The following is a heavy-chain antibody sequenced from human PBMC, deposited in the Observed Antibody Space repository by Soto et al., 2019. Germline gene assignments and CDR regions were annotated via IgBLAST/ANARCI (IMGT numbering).Heavy chain of an antibody. D-gene: IGHD5-12*01. CDR1: GGSINSYY. Sequence: SETLSLTCTVSGGSINSYYWSWIRQPPGKGLEWIGYIYYSGSTNYYPSLKSRVTISVDTSKSQFSLKLSSVTAADTAVYYFARHGAYDDAFDIWGQGTMDTVSS. V-gene: IGHV4-59*08. J-gene: IGHJ3*02. CDR3: ARHGAYDDAFDI. CDR2: IYYSGST.